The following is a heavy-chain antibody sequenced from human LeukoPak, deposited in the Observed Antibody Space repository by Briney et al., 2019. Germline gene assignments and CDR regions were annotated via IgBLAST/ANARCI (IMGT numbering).Heavy chain of an antibody. J-gene: IGHJ3*02. CDR3: ARTYCSGGSCDQAFDI. Sequence: PGGSLRLSCAASGFTFSSYEMNWVRQAPGKGLEWVSYISSSGSTIYYADSVKGRFTISRDNAKNSLYLQMNSLRAEDTAVYYCARTYCSGGSCDQAFDIWGQGTMVTVSS. CDR2: ISSSGSTI. V-gene: IGHV3-48*03. CDR1: GFTFSSYE. D-gene: IGHD2-15*01.